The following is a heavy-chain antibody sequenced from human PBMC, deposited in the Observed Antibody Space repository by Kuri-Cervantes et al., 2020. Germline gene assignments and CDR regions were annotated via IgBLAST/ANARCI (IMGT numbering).Heavy chain of an antibody. J-gene: IGHJ6*02. CDR3: ARGVIAAAGYYYYGMDV. D-gene: IGHD6-13*01. CDR1: GFTFSSYA. Sequence: GESLKISCAASGFTFSSYAMHWVRQAPGKGLEWVAVISYDGSNKYYADSVKGRFTISRDNAKNTLYLQMNSLRAEDTAVYYCARGVIAAAGYYYYGMDVWGQGTTVTVSS. CDR2: ISYDGSNK. V-gene: IGHV3-30-3*01.